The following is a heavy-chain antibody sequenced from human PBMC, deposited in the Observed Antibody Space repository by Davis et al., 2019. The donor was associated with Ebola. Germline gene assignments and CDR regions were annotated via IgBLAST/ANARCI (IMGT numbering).Heavy chain of an antibody. J-gene: IGHJ4*02. CDR1: GFTFSTYS. CDR2: ISSSSSTI. CDR3: ARGRYYDSSGYLIVDY. V-gene: IGHV3-48*02. D-gene: IGHD3-22*01. Sequence: GGSLRLSCAASGFTFSTYSMNWVRQAPGKGLEWVSYISSSSSTIYYADSVKGRFTISRDNAKNSLYLQMNSLRDEDTAVYYCARGRYYDSSGYLIVDYWGQGTLVTVSS.